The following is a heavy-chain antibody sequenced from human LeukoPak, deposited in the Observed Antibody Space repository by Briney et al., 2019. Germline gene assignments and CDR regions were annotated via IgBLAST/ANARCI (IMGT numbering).Heavy chain of an antibody. J-gene: IGHJ4*02. D-gene: IGHD4/OR15-4a*01. Sequence: GESLKISCKASGYIFTNFWIGWVRQMPGKGLEWMGIIYPGDSDTRYSPSFQGQVTISVDRSITTAYLQWSSLKASDTAMYYCARMNSGAYRRYHFDYWGQGTLVTVSS. CDR3: ARMNSGAYRRYHFDY. V-gene: IGHV5-51*01. CDR1: GYIFTNFW. CDR2: IYPGDSDT.